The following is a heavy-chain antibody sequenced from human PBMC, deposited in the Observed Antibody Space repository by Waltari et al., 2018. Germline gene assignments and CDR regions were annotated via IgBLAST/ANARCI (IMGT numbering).Heavy chain of an antibody. CDR3: ASHIAVVPAAIDY. Sequence: QVQLQESGPGLVKPSETLSLTCIVSGYSISSGYYWGWIRPPPGKGLGLIGSIYHSGSTYYNPSLKSRVTISVDTSKNQFSLKLSSVTAADTAVYYCASHIAVVPAAIDYWGQGTLVTVSS. CDR2: IYHSGST. J-gene: IGHJ4*02. V-gene: IGHV4-38-2*02. D-gene: IGHD2-2*02. CDR1: GYSISSGYY.